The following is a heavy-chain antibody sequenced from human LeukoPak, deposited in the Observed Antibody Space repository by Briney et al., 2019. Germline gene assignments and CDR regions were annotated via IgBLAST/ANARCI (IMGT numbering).Heavy chain of an antibody. CDR3: ARGVADYGDYWFDP. V-gene: IGHV1-8*01. D-gene: IGHD4-17*01. Sequence: ASVKVSCKASGYTFTSYDINWVRQATGQGLEWMGWMNPNSGNTGYAQKFQGRVTMTRNTSISTAYMELSSLRSEDTAVYYCARGVADYGDYWFDPWGQGTLVTVSS. CDR2: MNPNSGNT. CDR1: GYTFTSYD. J-gene: IGHJ5*02.